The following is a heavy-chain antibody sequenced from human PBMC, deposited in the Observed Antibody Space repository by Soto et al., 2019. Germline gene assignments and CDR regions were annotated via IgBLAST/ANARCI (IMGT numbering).Heavy chain of an antibody. CDR2: IIPIFGTA. V-gene: IGHV1-69*12. Sequence: QVQLVQSGAEVKKPGSSVKVSCKASGGTFSSYAISWVRQAPGQGLEWMGGIIPIFGTANYAQKFQGRVTIXAXEXXSTAYMELSSLRSEDTAVYYCARPMTTVGLDAFDIWGQGTMVTVSS. CDR1: GGTFSSYA. D-gene: IGHD4-17*01. CDR3: ARPMTTVGLDAFDI. J-gene: IGHJ3*02.